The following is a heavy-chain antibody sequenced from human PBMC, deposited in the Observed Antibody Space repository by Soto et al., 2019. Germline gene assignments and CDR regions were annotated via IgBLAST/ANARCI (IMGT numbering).Heavy chain of an antibody. CDR1: GFTFSSYA. CDR3: AKLGGYDFWSGRNWFDP. J-gene: IGHJ5*02. CDR2: ISGSGGST. V-gene: IGHV3-23*01. Sequence: EVQLLESGGGLEQPGGSLRLSCAASGFTFSSYAMSWVRQAPGKGLEWVSAISGSGGSTYYADSVKGRFTISRDNSKNTLYLQMNSLTAQDTAVYYCAKLGGYDFWSGRNWFDPWGQGTLVTVSS. D-gene: IGHD3-3*01.